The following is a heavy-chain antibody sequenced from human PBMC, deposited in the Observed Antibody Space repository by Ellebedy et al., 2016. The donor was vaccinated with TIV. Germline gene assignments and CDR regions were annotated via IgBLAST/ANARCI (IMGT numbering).Heavy chain of an antibody. V-gene: IGHV1-3*01. CDR3: ARVYPRDSSGWYFDY. CDR1: GYTFTTYA. D-gene: IGHD6-19*01. Sequence: ASVKVSCKASGYTFTTYAIHWVRQAPGQSLEWMGWINAGNGNTKYSQKFQGRVTITRDTFASTVYMELNSLRSEDTAVYYCARVYPRDSSGWYFDYWGQGTLVTVSS. J-gene: IGHJ4*02. CDR2: INAGNGNT.